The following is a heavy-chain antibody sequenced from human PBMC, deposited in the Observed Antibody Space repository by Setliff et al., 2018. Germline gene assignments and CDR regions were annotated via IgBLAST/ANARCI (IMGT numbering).Heavy chain of an antibody. CDR2: INPSSGGT. V-gene: IGHV1-2*04. CDR3: ARDRDSSGYPYYFDY. Sequence: ASVKVSCKASGYTFTGYYMYWVRQAPGQGLEWMGRINPSSGGTNYAQKFQGWVTMTRDTSISTAYMELSRLRSDDTAVYYCARDRDSSGYPYYFDYWGQGTLVTVSS. CDR1: GYTFTGYY. D-gene: IGHD3-22*01. J-gene: IGHJ4*02.